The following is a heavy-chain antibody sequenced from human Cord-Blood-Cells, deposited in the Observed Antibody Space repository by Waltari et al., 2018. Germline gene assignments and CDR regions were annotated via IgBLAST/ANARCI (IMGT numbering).Heavy chain of an antibody. CDR3: TRDFSYYYDSSGYYYFDY. CDR1: GFTFGDYA. V-gene: IGHV3-49*04. D-gene: IGHD3-22*01. Sequence: EVQLVESGGGLVQPGRSLRLSCTASGFTFGDYAMSWVRQAPGKGLVWVGFIRSKAYGGKTGYAASVKGRFTISRDDSKSIAYLQMNSLKTEDTAVYYCTRDFSYYYDSSGYYYFDYWGQGTLVTVSS. CDR2: IRSKAYGGKT. J-gene: IGHJ4*02.